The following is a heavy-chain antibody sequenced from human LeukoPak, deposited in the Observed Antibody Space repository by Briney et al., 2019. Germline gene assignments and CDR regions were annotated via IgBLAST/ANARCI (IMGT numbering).Heavy chain of an antibody. J-gene: IGHJ3*02. V-gene: IGHV1-46*01. CDR3: ARDHGYSYGPYAFDI. D-gene: IGHD5-18*01. CDR2: INPSGGST. Sequence: ASVKGSCKASGYTFTSYYMHWVRQAPGQGLEWMGIINPSGGSTSYAQKFQGRVTMTRDTSTSTVYMELSSLRSEDTAVYYCARDHGYSYGPYAFDIWGQGTMVTVSS. CDR1: GYTFTSYY.